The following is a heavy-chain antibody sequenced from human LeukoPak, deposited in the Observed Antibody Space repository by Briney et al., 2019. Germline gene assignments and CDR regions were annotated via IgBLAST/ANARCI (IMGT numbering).Heavy chain of an antibody. CDR1: GFTFSSYA. V-gene: IGHV3-23*01. Sequence: PGGSLRLSCAASGFTFSSYAMSWVRQAPGKGLEWVSAISGSGGSTYYADSVKGRFTISRDNSKNTLYLQMNSLRAEDTAVYYCANYRPVSSGYDSGYWGQGTLVTVSS. D-gene: IGHD5-12*01. J-gene: IGHJ4*02. CDR2: ISGSGGST. CDR3: ANYRPVSSGYDSGY.